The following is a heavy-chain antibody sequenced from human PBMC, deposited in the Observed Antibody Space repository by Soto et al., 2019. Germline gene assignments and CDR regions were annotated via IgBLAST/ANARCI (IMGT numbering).Heavy chain of an antibody. J-gene: IGHJ6*02. D-gene: IGHD2-2*01. V-gene: IGHV3-30-3*01. CDR1: GFTFSSYA. Sequence: PGGSLRLSCAASGFTFSSYAMHWVRQAPGKWLEWVSVISYDGSNKDYAYSVKGRFTISRDSSENTLYLQMNSLRAEDTAVYYCARHPRYCSSTSCAGGYYYYYGMDVWGQGTTVTVYS. CDR3: ARHPRYCSSTSCAGGYYYYYGMDV. CDR2: ISYDGSNK.